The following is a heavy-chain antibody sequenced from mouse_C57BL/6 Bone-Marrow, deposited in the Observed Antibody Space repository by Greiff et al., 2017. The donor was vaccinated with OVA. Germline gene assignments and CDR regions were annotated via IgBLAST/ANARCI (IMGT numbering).Heavy chain of an antibody. CDR2: IDPEDGET. CDR3: AAGECDEDYYAMDY. J-gene: IGHJ4*01. CDR1: GFNITDYY. Sequence: EVQLQQSGAELVKPGASVKLSCTASGFNITDYYMHWVKQRTEQGLEWIGRIDPEDGETKYAPKFQGKATITADTSSNTAYLQLSSLTSEDTAVNYCAAGECDEDYYAMDYWGQGTSVTVSS. D-gene: IGHD2-13*01. V-gene: IGHV14-2*01.